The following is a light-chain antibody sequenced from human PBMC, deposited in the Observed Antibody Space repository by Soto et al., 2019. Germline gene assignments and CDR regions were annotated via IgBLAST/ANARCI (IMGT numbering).Light chain of an antibody. CDR1: SSDVGAYNY. J-gene: IGLJ1*01. V-gene: IGLV2-14*01. Sequence: QSVLTQPASVSGSPGQSITISCTGTSSDVGAYNYVSWYQQYPGKAPKVIIFEVRKRPSGVSNRFSGSKSGDTASLTISGLQAEDEADYYCSSYRSSTTFVFGTGTKV. CDR2: EVR. CDR3: SSYRSSTTFV.